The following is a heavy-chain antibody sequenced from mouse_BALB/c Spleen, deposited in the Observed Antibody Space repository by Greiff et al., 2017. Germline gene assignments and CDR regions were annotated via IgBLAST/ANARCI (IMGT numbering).Heavy chain of an antibody. D-gene: IGHD2-1*01. CDR2: IRNKANGYTT. V-gene: IGHV7-3*02. CDR3: AREGSYGNYFDY. Sequence: EVQRVESGGGLVQPGGSLRLSCATSGFTFTDYYMSWVRQPPGKALEWLGFIRNKANGYTTEYSASVKGRFTISRDNSQSILYLQMNTLRAEDSATYYCAREGSYGNYFDYWGQGTTLTVSS. J-gene: IGHJ2*01. CDR1: GFTFTDYY.